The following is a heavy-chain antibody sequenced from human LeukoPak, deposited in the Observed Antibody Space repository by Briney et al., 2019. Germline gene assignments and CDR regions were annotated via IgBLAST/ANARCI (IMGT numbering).Heavy chain of an antibody. CDR2: ISAYNGNT. D-gene: IGHD3-3*01. J-gene: IGHJ4*02. CDR3: ARGGRWEGYYDFWSGYYPFDY. Sequence: ASVKVSCKASGYTFTSYGISWVRQAPGQGLEWMGWISAYNGNTNYVQKLQGRVTMTTDTSTSTAYMELRSLRSDDTAVYYCARGGRWEGYYDFWSGYYPFDYWGQGTLVTVSS. V-gene: IGHV1-18*01. CDR1: GYTFTSYG.